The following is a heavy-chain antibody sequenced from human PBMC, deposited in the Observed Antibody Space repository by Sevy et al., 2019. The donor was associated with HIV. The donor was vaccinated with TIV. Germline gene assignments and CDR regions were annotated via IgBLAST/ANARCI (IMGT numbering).Heavy chain of an antibody. V-gene: IGHV4-39*01. D-gene: IGHD3-10*01. Sequence: SETLSLTCTVSGGSISSSDNYWGWIRQPPGKGLDWIASSYYSGSTYYNPSLKSRVTISVDTSKNQFSLKLGSVTAADTVVYYCARRRVEDYYGSGTPPLVNGPFDIWGQGTMVTVSS. J-gene: IGHJ3*02. CDR1: GGSISSSDNY. CDR2: SYYSGST. CDR3: ARRRVEDYYGSGTPPLVNGPFDI.